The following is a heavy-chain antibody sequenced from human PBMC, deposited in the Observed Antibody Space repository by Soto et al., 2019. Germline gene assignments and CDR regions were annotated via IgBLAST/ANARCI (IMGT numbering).Heavy chain of an antibody. CDR1: GFTFSSYG. CDR2: ISYDGSNK. D-gene: IGHD5-18*01. Sequence: QVQLVESGGGVVQPGRSLRLSCAASGFTFSSYGMHWVRQAPGKGLEWVAVISYDGSNKYYADSVKGRFTISRDNSKNTLYLQMNSLRAEDTAVYYCAKDQYGYSYGNDYWGQGTLVTVSS. J-gene: IGHJ4*02. CDR3: AKDQYGYSYGNDY. V-gene: IGHV3-30*18.